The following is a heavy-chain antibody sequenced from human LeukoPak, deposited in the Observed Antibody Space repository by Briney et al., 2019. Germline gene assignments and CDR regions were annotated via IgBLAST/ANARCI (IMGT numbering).Heavy chain of an antibody. D-gene: IGHD1-26*01. Sequence: ASVKVSCKASGYTFTGYYMHWVRQAPGQGLEWMGWINPNSGGTNYAQKFQGWVTMTRDTSISTAYMELRSLRSDDTAVYYCARDRPWELHTIDYWGQGTLVTVSS. CDR3: ARDRPWELHTIDY. CDR1: GYTFTGYY. CDR2: INPNSGGT. V-gene: IGHV1-2*04. J-gene: IGHJ4*02.